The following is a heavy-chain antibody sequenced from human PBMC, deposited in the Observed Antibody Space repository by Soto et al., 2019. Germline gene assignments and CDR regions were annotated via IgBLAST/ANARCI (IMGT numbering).Heavy chain of an antibody. CDR1: GGTFSSYA. V-gene: IGHV1-69*01. CDR2: IIPIFGTA. D-gene: IGHD1-7*01. Sequence: QVQLVQSGAEVKKPGSSVKVSCKASGGTFSSYAISWVRQARGQGLEWMGGIIPIFGTANYAQKFQGRVTITADESTSTAYMELSSLRSEDTAVYYCARGRKDGYNWYYVLDYWGQGTLVTVSS. J-gene: IGHJ4*02. CDR3: ARGRKDGYNWYYVLDY.